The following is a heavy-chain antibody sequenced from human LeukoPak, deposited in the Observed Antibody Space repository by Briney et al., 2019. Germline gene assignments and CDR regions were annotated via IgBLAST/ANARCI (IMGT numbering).Heavy chain of an antibody. CDR2: INPSGDGT. Sequence: GASVKVSCKASGYSSTRYYMHWVRQAPGQGLEWMGIINPSGDGTSYAQKFQGRVTMTRDTSTSTDYMELSSLRSEDTAVYYCARRPVDYTSSDHAFDIWGQGTMVTVSS. CDR1: GYSSTRYY. D-gene: IGHD6-6*01. J-gene: IGHJ3*02. CDR3: ARRPVDYTSSDHAFDI. V-gene: IGHV1-46*01.